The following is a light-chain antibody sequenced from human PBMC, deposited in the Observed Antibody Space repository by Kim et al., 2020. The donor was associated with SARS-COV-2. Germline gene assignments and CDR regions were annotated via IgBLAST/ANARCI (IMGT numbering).Light chain of an antibody. CDR3: SSYTSGSTDV. CDR2: DVS. J-gene: IGLJ1*01. CDR1: SSDVGGYNY. V-gene: IGLV2-14*03. Sequence: QSALPQPASVSGSPGQSITISCTGTSSDVGGYNYVSWYQQHPGKAPKLMIYDVSKRPSGVSDRFSGSKSGNTASLTISGLQAEDEADYYCSSYTSGSTDVFGTGTKV.